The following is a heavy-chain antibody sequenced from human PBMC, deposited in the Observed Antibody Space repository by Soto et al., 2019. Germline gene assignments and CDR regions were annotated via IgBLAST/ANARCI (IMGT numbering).Heavy chain of an antibody. CDR2: INPSGCST. D-gene: IGHD1-20*01. CDR1: GYTFTSYY. J-gene: IGHJ4*02. V-gene: IGHV1-46*01. Sequence: QVQLVQSGAEVKKPGASVKVSCKASGYTFTSYYMHWVRQAPGQGLEWMGIINPSGCSTSYAQKFQGRVTMTRDTSTSTVYVELSSLRSEDTAVYYCARYLTGTTFGYWGQGTLVTVSS. CDR3: ARYLTGTTFGY.